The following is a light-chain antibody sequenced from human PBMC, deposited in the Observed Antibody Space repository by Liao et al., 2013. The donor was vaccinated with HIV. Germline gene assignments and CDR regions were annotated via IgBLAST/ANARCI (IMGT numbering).Light chain of an antibody. Sequence: SYVLTQTPSVSVAPGKTATVTCGGSNIGSKSVHWYQQKPGQAPLLVIYYDRDRPSGIPERFSGSNSGNTAALTISRVVAGDEADYYCQAWDSDTALFGGGTKLTVL. J-gene: IGLJ2*01. CDR3: QAWDSDTAL. CDR2: YDR. CDR1: NIGSKS. V-gene: IGLV3-21*01.